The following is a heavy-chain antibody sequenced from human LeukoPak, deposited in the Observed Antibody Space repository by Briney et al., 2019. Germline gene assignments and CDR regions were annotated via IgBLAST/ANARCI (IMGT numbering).Heavy chain of an antibody. D-gene: IGHD6-13*01. V-gene: IGHV3-30*03. CDR2: ISYDGSNK. Sequence: GGSLRLSCAASGFTFSSYGMHWVRQAPGKGLEWVAVISYDGSNKYYADSVKGRFTISRDNSKNTLYLQMNSLRAEDTAVYYCARDCDSSSWYDVYFDYWGQGTLVTVSS. CDR1: GFTFSSYG. CDR3: ARDCDSSSWYDVYFDY. J-gene: IGHJ4*02.